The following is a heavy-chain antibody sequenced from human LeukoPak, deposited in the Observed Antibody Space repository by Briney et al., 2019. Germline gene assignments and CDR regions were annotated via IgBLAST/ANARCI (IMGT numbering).Heavy chain of an antibody. Sequence: GRSLRLSCAASGFTFSNYAMHWVRQAPGKGLEWVAVISYDGSSESYPDSVKGRFTITRDNTRNSLFLQMYSLRAEDTAVYFCAREDGYCSGGNCYSYFDSWGQGTLVTVSS. J-gene: IGHJ4*02. V-gene: IGHV3-30-3*01. CDR2: ISYDGSSE. D-gene: IGHD2-15*01. CDR1: GFTFSNYA. CDR3: AREDGYCSGGNCYSYFDS.